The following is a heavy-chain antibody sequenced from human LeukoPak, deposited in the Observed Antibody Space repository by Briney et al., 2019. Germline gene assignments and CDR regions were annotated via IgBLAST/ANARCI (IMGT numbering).Heavy chain of an antibody. Sequence: SETLSLTCTVSGGSISSYYWSWIRQPAGKGLEWIGRIYTSGSTNYNPSLKSRVTMSVDTSKNQFSLKLSSVTAADTAVYYCARDLYCGGDCYPGGYYYYYMDVWGKGTTVTVSS. V-gene: IGHV4-4*07. J-gene: IGHJ6*03. CDR1: GGSISSYY. CDR3: ARDLYCGGDCYPGGYYYYYMDV. CDR2: IYTSGST. D-gene: IGHD2-21*02.